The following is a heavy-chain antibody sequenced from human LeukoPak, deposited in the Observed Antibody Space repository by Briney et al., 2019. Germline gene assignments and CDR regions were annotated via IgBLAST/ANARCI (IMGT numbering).Heavy chain of an antibody. CDR3: ARGEVRWEPSGIDY. V-gene: IGHV4-39*01. J-gene: IGHJ4*02. CDR1: GGSISSSSYY. D-gene: IGHD1-26*01. CDR2: IYYSGST. Sequence: SETLSLTCTVSGGSISSSSYYWGWIRQPPGKGLEWIGSIYYSGSTYYNPSLKSRVTISVDTSKNQFSLKLSSVTAADTAVYHCARGEVRWEPSGIDYWGQGTLVTVSS.